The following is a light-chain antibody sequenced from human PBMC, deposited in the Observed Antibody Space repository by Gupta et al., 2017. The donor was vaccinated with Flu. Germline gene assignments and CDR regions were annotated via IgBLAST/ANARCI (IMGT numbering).Light chain of an antibody. V-gene: IGKV3-11*01. CDR1: QSVSSD. CDR3: QQRSNWPPLT. CDR2: DAS. Sequence: ATLSLSPGERATLSCRASQSVSSDLAWYQQKHGQAPRLLIYDASNRDTGIPARFSGSGFGTDVTLTISSREQEDFAVYYCQQRSNWPPLTFGGGTKVEIK. J-gene: IGKJ4*01.